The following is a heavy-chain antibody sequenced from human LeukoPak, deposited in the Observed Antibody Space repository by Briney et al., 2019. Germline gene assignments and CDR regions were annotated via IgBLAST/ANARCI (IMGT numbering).Heavy chain of an antibody. Sequence: GGSLRLSCAASGFTFSSYAMHWVRQAPGKGLEWVAVISYDGSNKYYADSVKGRFTISRDNSKNTLYLQMNSLRAEDTAVYYCARDDDSSGYFYTLIDYWGQGTLVTVSS. CDR1: GFTFSSYA. J-gene: IGHJ4*02. V-gene: IGHV3-30-3*01. CDR2: ISYDGSNK. CDR3: ARDDDSSGYFYTLIDY. D-gene: IGHD3-22*01.